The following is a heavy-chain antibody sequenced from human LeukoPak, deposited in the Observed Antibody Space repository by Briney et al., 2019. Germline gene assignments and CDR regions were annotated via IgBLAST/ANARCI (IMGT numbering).Heavy chain of an antibody. J-gene: IGHJ4*02. CDR1: GFTFSSYA. CDR2: ISGSGGST. V-gene: IGHV3-23*01. D-gene: IGHD1-7*01. Sequence: PGRSLRLSCAASGFTFSSYAMSWVRQAPGKGLEWGSAISGSGGSTYYADSVKGRFTISRDNSKNTLYLQMNSLRAEDTAVYYCAKDLNWNYFNGNDDYWGQGTLVTVSS. CDR3: AKDLNWNYFNGNDDY.